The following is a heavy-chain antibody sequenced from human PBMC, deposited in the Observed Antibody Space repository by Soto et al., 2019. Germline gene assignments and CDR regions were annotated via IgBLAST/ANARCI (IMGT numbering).Heavy chain of an antibody. CDR2: IYYSGST. D-gene: IGHD1-26*01. Sequence: QVQLQESGPGLVKPSETLSLTCTVSGGSISSYYWGWIRHPPGKGLEWIGSIYYSGSTNYNPSLKSRVTISVDRSKNQFSLKLSSVTAADTAVYYCARRYGGNFDYWGQGTLVTVSS. CDR3: ARRYGGNFDY. CDR1: GGSISSYY. V-gene: IGHV4-59*01. J-gene: IGHJ4*02.